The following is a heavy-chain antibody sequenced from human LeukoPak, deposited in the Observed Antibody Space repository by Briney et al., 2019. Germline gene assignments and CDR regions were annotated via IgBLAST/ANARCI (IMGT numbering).Heavy chain of an antibody. CDR1: GFTFSDYY. J-gene: IGHJ3*01. CDR2: ISSSGSTI. V-gene: IGHV3-11*04. D-gene: IGHD3-22*01. Sequence: GGSLRLSCAASGFTFSDYYMSWIRQAPGKGREWVSYISSSGSTIYYADSVKGRFTISRDNAKNSLYLQMDRLRAEDTAVYNCARDRYYYDSSGYYYRWGQGTMVTVSS. CDR3: ARDRYYYDSSGYYYR.